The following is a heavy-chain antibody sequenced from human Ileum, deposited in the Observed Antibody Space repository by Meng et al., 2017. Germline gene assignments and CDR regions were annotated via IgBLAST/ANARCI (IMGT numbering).Heavy chain of an antibody. J-gene: IGHJ4*02. CDR3: ARHGGYSQDF. CDR2: ISHSGSA. CDR1: SGSISSNPY. D-gene: IGHD4-23*01. Sequence: QGRLQESGPGLVGPSGPRSLTCACSSGSISSNPYWSWVRQPPGKGLEWIGQISHSGSAYYNPSLKSRVTMSVDKSKSQFSLMLTSVTAADTAIYYCARHGGYSQDFWGQGTLVTVSS. V-gene: IGHV4-4*02.